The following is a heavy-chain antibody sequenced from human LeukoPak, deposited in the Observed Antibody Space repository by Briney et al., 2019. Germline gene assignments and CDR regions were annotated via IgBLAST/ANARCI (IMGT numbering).Heavy chain of an antibody. CDR1: EFVFSNHA. CDR2: ITSSSSDI. Sequence: GGSLRLSCVASEFVFSNHAMIWVRQAPGKGLEWISSITSSSSDIFYADSVRGRFTISRDNANNALHLQMNSLRAEDTAVYYCARVFWETVNTGYYSDFWGQGTLVTVSS. CDR3: ARVFWETVNTGYYSDF. V-gene: IGHV3-21*01. D-gene: IGHD3-22*01. J-gene: IGHJ4*02.